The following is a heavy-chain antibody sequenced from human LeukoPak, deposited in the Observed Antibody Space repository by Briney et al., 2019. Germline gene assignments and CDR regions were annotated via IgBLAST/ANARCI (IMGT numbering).Heavy chain of an antibody. V-gene: IGHV4-30-4*07. J-gene: IGHJ4*02. CDR1: GGSISSGGYS. CDR2: IYYSGST. CDR3: ARQSGSIAARPDYFDY. Sequence: SETLSLTCAVSGGSISSGGYSWSWIRQPPGKGLEWIGYIYYSGSTYYNPSLKSRVTISVDTSKNQFSLKLSSVTAAGTAVYYCARQSGSIAARPDYFDYWGQGTLVTVSS. D-gene: IGHD6-6*01.